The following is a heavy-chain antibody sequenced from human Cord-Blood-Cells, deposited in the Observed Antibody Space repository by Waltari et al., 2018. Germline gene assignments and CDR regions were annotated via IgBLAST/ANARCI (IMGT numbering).Heavy chain of an antibody. V-gene: IGHV3-23*01. CDR3: AKDRKVTMVRGVINY. CDR1: GFTFSRHA. CDR2: ISGSGGST. D-gene: IGHD3-10*01. J-gene: IGHJ4*02. Sequence: EVQLLESGGGLVQPGGSLRLSWAASGFTFSRHAMSWVRKAPGKGLEWVSAISGSGGSTYYADSVKGRFTISRDNSKNTLYLQMNSLRAEDTAVYYCAKDRKVTMVRGVINYWGQGTLVTVSS.